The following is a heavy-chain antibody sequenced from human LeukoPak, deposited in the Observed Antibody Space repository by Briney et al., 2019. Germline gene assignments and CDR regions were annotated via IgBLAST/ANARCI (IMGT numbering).Heavy chain of an antibody. CDR3: AKSSGSHWFDP. D-gene: IGHD3-10*01. CDR1: GYSFTSNG. V-gene: IGHV5-51*01. J-gene: IGHJ5*02. Sequence: GESLKISCQGSGYSFTSNGIAWVRQMPGKGRDWLGVIYAGDSDTRYSPSFQGQVPMSADKSSRTAYLQWNSLQASDSAIYYCAKSSGSHWFDPWGQGTLVTVSS. CDR2: IYAGDSDT.